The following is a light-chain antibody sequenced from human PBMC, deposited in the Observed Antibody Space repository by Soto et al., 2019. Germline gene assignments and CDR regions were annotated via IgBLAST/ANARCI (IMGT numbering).Light chain of an antibody. CDR1: QSLLDSDDGNTY. J-gene: IGKJ5*01. Sequence: DIVMTQTPLSLPVTPGEPASISCRSSQSLLDSDDGNTYLDWYLQKPGQSPQLLIYTLSYRGSGVPERFSGSGSGTDFTLKISRVEAEDVGVYYCMQRIEFPFTFGQGTRLEIK. V-gene: IGKV2-40*01. CDR2: TLS. CDR3: MQRIEFPFT.